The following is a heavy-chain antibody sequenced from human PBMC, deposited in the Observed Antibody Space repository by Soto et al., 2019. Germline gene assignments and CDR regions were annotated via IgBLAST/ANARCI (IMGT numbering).Heavy chain of an antibody. CDR1: GVSVSNIY. D-gene: IGHD7-27*01. CDR3: ATVSTGDDAFDL. Sequence: GGSLRLSCAASGVSVSNIYMTWVRQAPGKGLEWVSLLFDTGNTYYADSVKGRFTISRDNSKNTLYLQMNSLRAEDTALYYCATVSTGDDAFDLWGQGTMVTVSS. J-gene: IGHJ3*01. V-gene: IGHV3-53*01. CDR2: LFDTGNT.